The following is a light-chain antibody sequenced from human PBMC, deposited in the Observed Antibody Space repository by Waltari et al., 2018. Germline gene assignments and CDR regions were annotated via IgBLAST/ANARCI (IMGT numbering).Light chain of an antibody. Sequence: QSALTQPASVSGSPGQSITISCTGISRDVGGYNYVSWYQQHPGKAPKLMIYDVSKRPSGVSNRFSGSKSGNTASLTISGLQAEDEADYYCSSYTSSNTPVVFGGGTKLTVL. CDR1: SRDVGGYNY. CDR3: SSYTSSNTPVV. J-gene: IGLJ2*01. CDR2: DVS. V-gene: IGLV2-14*01.